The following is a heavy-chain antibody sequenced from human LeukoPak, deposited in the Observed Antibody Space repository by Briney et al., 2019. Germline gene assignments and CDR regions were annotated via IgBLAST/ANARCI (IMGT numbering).Heavy chain of an antibody. CDR1: GFTFSSYG. CDR2: ISYDGSNK. D-gene: IGHD4-17*01. CDR3: AKDQGDYGDYFDL. V-gene: IGHV3-30*18. Sequence: GRSLRLSCAASGFTFSSYGMHWVRQAPGKGLEWVAVISYDGSNKYYADSVKGRFTISRDNSKNTLYLQMNSLRAEDTAVYYCAKDQGDYGDYFDLWGRGTLVTVSS. J-gene: IGHJ2*01.